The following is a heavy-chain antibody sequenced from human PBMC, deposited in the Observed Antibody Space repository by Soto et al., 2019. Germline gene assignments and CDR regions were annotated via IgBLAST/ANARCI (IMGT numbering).Heavy chain of an antibody. V-gene: IGHV4-31*03. D-gene: IGHD4-17*01. CDR3: ARSSQSTVTIFDE. CDR1: GGSISRGGYY. J-gene: IGHJ4*02. CDR2: IYYSGST. Sequence: PSETLSLTCTVSGGSISRGGYYWSWIRQHPGKGLEWIGYIYYSGSTYYNPSLKSRVTISVDTSKNQFSLKLSSVTAADTAVYYCARSSQSTVTIFDEWGQGTLVTVSS.